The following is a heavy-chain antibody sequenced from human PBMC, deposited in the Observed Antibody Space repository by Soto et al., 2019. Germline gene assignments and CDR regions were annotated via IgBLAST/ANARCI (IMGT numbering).Heavy chain of an antibody. Sequence: QVQLQQSGPGLVKPSQTLSLTCAISGDSVSSNSAAWNWIRQSPSRGLEWLGRTYYRSKWYNDYAVSVKSRRTINPATSKNQFSLQLNSVTPEDTAVYYCARGPYCSSTSCYKFPYYYYGMDVWGQGTTVTVSS. V-gene: IGHV6-1*01. J-gene: IGHJ6*02. CDR1: GDSVSSNSAA. CDR3: ARGPYCSSTSCYKFPYYYYGMDV. CDR2: TYYRSKWYN. D-gene: IGHD2-2*02.